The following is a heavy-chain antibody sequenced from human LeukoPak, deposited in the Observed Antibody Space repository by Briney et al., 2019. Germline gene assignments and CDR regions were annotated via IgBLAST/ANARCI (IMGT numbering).Heavy chain of an antibody. J-gene: IGHJ3*02. CDR1: GGSFSGYY. CDR3: ARGVWFGLSNAFDI. Sequence: SETLSLTCAVYGGSFSGYYWSWIRQPPGKGLEWIGEINHSGSTNYNPSLKSRVTISVDTSKNQFSLKLSSVTAADTAVYYCARGVWFGLSNAFDIWGQRTMVTVSS. D-gene: IGHD3-10*01. V-gene: IGHV4-34*01. CDR2: INHSGST.